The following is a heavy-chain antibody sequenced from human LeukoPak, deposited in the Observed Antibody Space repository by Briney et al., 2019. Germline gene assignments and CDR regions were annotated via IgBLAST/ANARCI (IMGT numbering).Heavy chain of an antibody. J-gene: IGHJ5*02. CDR2: ISAYNGNR. D-gene: IGHD3-16*01. V-gene: IGHV1-18*01. Sequence: GASVKVSRKASGYTFTSYGISWVGQAPGQGLEWMGWISAYNGNRNYAQKLQGRVTMTTDTSTSTAYMELRSLRSDDTAVYYCARSPENRGRYWFDPWGQGTLVTVSS. CDR3: ARSPENRGRYWFDP. CDR1: GYTFTSYG.